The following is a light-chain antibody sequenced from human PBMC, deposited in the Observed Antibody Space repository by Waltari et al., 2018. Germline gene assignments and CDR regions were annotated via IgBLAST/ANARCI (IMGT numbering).Light chain of an antibody. CDR2: RNN. CDR3: ASWDDNLSGWV. J-gene: IGLJ3*02. CDR1: SSNIGRSS. Sequence: QSVLTQPPSASGTPGQRVTISCSGSSSNIGRSSVYWYQQLPGTAPKLLIYRNNRRPSGVPDGFSGSKSGTAASLAISGLRSEEEADYYCASWDDNLSGWVFGGGTKLTVL. V-gene: IGLV1-47*01.